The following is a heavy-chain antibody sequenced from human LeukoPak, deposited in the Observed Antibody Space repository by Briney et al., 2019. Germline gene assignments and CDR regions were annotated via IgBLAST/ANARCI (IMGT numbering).Heavy chain of an antibody. V-gene: IGHV3-30*02. J-gene: IGHJ6*03. Sequence: PGGSLRLSCSASGFTFSAYGMHWVRQAPGKGLEWVAFIQYDGTNKNYADSVKGRFTISRDNSDNTLFLQMNSLRAEDTAMFYCAKDYRGLWNGPPFYYYMDVWGKGTTVTVSS. CDR1: GFTFSAYG. CDR2: IQYDGTNK. D-gene: IGHD3-3*01. CDR3: AKDYRGLWNGPPFYYYMDV.